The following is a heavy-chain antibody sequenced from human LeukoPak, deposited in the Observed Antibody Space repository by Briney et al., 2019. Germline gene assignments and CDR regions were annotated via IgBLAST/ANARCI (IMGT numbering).Heavy chain of an antibody. V-gene: IGHV4-34*01. CDR3: ARGFSGVVARD. CDR2: IHHTGSS. D-gene: IGHD2-15*01. Sequence: SETLSLTCAVHGGSFSGYYWSWIRQPPGKGLEWIGEIHHTGSSNYIPSLKSRVTMSLDTSKNQLSLRLSSVTAADTAVYYCARGFSGVVARDWGQGTLVTVSS. CDR1: GGSFSGYY. J-gene: IGHJ4*02.